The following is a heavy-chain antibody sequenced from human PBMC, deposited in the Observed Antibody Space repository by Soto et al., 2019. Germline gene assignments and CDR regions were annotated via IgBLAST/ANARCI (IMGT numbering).Heavy chain of an antibody. CDR1: GFPFSSYA. J-gene: IGHJ4*02. V-gene: IGHV3-23*01. CDR3: ANRGSGRQFDY. D-gene: IGHD1-26*01. CDR2: ISGSGGST. Sequence: EVQLLESGGGLVQPGGSLRLSCAASGFPFSSYAMSWVRQAPGKGLEWVSVISGSGGSTYYADSVKGRFTISRDNSKNTLYLQMNSLRAEDTAVYYCANRGSGRQFDYWGQGTLVTVSS.